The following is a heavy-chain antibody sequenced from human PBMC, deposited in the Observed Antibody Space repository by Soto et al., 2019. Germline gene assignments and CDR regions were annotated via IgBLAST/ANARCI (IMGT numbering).Heavy chain of an antibody. CDR1: GFTFDDYA. J-gene: IGHJ4*02. CDR3: AKDLYSAAGTIGY. V-gene: IGHV3-9*01. Sequence: EVQLVESGGGLVQPGRSLRLSCAASGFTFDDYAMHWVRQAPGKGLEWVSGISWNSGSIGYADSVKGRFTISRDNAKNYLYLQMNSLRTEDTALYYCAKDLYSAAGTIGYWGQGTLVTVSS. CDR2: ISWNSGSI. D-gene: IGHD6-13*01.